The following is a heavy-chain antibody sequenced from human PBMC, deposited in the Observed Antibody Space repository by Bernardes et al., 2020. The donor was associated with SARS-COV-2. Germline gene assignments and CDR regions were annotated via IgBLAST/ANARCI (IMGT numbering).Heavy chain of an antibody. V-gene: IGHV1-18*04. D-gene: IGHD2-8*02. Sequence: ASVKVSCKASGYTFTSYGISWVRQAPGQGLEWMGCISAYNGNTNYAQKLQGRVTMTTDTSTSTAYMELRSLRSDDTAVYYCARDERWSTADHSEGFDYWGQGTLVTVSS. J-gene: IGHJ4*02. CDR3: ARDERWSTADHSEGFDY. CDR1: GYTFTSYG. CDR2: ISAYNGNT.